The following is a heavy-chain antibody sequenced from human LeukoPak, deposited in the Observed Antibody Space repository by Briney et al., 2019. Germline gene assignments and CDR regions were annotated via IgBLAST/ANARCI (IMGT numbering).Heavy chain of an antibody. CDR2: IKEDGTET. V-gene: IGHV3-7*03. CDR1: GFMFSSNW. J-gene: IGHJ4*02. Sequence: GGSLRLSCAASGFMFSSNWMSWVRLAPGKGLEWVANIKEDGTETYYVDSVKGRFTIFRDNAKNSLYLQMNSLRVEDTAVYYCAKEGRSLQTYWGQGTLVTVSS. CDR3: AKEGRSLQTY. D-gene: IGHD5-24*01.